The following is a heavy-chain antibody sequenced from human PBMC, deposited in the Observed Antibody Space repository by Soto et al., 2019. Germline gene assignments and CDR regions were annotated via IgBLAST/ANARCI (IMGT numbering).Heavy chain of an antibody. CDR2: IYYSGST. D-gene: IGHD5-18*01. CDR1: GGSISSYY. V-gene: IGHV4-59*01. Sequence: SETLSRTCTVSGGSISSYYWSWIRQPPGKGLEWIGYIYYSGSTNYNPSLKSRVTISVDTSKNQFSLKLSSVTAADTAVYYCARDLRRGYSYGFQALRTPSTYGMDVWGQGTTVTVSS. CDR3: ARDLRRGYSYGFQALRTPSTYGMDV. J-gene: IGHJ6*02.